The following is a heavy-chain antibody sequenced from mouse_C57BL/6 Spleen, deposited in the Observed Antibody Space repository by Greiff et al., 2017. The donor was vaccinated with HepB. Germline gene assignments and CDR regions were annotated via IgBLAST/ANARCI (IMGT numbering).Heavy chain of an antibody. J-gene: IGHJ3*01. CDR1: GFTFSSYA. Sequence: EVKLMESGGGLVKPGGSLKLSCAASGFTFSSYAMSWVRQTPEKRLEWVATISDGGSYTYYPDNVKGRFTISRDNAKNNLYLQMSHLKSEDTAMYYCAREWGNPFAYWGQGTLVTVSA. V-gene: IGHV5-4*01. CDR3: AREWGNPFAY. D-gene: IGHD2-1*01. CDR2: ISDGGSYT.